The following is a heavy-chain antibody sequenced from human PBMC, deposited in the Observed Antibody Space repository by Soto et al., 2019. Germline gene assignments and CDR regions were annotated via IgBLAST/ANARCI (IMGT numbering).Heavy chain of an antibody. CDR3: ARDSRATVTPVSYGMDV. V-gene: IGHV4-31*03. CDR1: GGSISSGGYY. Sequence: SETLSLTCTVSGGSISSGGYYWSWIRQHPGKGLEWIGYIYYSGSTYYNPSLKSRVTISVDTSKNQFSLKLSSVTAADTAVYYCARDSRATVTPVSYGMDVWGQGTTVTVSS. CDR2: IYYSGST. D-gene: IGHD4-4*01. J-gene: IGHJ6*02.